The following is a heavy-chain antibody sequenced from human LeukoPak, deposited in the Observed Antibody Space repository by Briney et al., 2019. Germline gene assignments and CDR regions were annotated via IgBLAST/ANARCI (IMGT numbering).Heavy chain of an antibody. CDR1: GFTFSSYS. CDR3: AREGITMVRGVIIRGFDY. V-gene: IGHV3-21*01. J-gene: IGHJ4*02. CDR2: ISSSSSYI. Sequence: GGSLRLSCAASGFTFSSYSMNWVRQAPGKGLEWVSSISSSSSYIYYADSVKGRFTISRDNAKNSLYLQMNSLRAEDTAVYYCAREGITMVRGVIIRGFDYWGQGTLVTVSS. D-gene: IGHD3-10*01.